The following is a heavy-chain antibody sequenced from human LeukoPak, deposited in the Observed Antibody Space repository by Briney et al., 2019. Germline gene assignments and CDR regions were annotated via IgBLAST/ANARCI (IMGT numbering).Heavy chain of an antibody. CDR2: INHSGST. J-gene: IGHJ4*02. CDR1: GGSFSGYY. Sequence: SETLSLTCAVYGGSFSGYYWSWIRQPPGKGLEWIGEINHSGSTNYNPSYKSRVTISVDTSKNQFSLKLSSVTAADTAVYYCARSHYYDSSGYSYYFDYWGQGTLVTVSS. D-gene: IGHD3-22*01. V-gene: IGHV4-34*01. CDR3: ARSHYYDSSGYSYYFDY.